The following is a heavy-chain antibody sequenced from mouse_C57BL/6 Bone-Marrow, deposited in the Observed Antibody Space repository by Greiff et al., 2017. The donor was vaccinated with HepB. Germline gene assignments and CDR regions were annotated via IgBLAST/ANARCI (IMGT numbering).Heavy chain of an antibody. V-gene: IGHV1-82*01. CDR1: GYAFSSSW. CDR2: IYPGDGDT. CDR3: ARYPDFDY. Sequence: VQGVESGPELVKPGASVKISCKASGYAFSSSWMNWVKQRPGKGLEWIGRIYPGDGDTNYNGKFKGKATLTADKSSSTAYMQLSSLTSEDSAVYFCARYPDFDYWGQGTTLTVSS. J-gene: IGHJ2*01.